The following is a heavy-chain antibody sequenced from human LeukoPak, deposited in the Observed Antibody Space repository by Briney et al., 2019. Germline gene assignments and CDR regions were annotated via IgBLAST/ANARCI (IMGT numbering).Heavy chain of an antibody. D-gene: IGHD3-10*01. CDR1: GGSFSGYY. J-gene: IGHJ4*02. CDR3: AVTFLGDGSGCYYQYYFDY. V-gene: IGHV4-34*01. CDR2: INHSGST. Sequence: PSENLSLTCAVYGGSFSGYYWSRIRQPPGKGLEWIGEINHSGSTNYNPSLKSRVTISVDTSKNQFSLKLSSVTAADTAVYYCAVTFLGDGSGCYYQYYFDYWGQGTLVTVSS.